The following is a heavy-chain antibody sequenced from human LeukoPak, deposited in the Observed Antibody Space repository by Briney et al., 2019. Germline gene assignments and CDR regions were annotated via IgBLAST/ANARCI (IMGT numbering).Heavy chain of an antibody. J-gene: IGHJ4*02. D-gene: IGHD6-19*01. CDR2: ISSSSSYT. Sequence: GRSLRLSCAASGFTFSDYYMSWIRQAPGKGLEWVSYISSSSSYTNYADSVKGRFTISRDNAKNSLYLQMNSLRAEDTAVYYCARAVDGHYFDYWGQGTLVTVSS. CDR1: GFTFSDYY. V-gene: IGHV3-11*05. CDR3: ARAVDGHYFDY.